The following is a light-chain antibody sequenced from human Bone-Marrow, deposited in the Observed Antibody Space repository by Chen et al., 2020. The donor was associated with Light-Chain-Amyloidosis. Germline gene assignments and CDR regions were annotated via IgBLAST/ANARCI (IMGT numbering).Light chain of an antibody. J-gene: IGLJ3*02. V-gene: IGLV2-14*01. Sequence: QSALTHPASVSGSPGHSITISCTGTSSDVGGYNFVSWYQQYPGKAPKHMIYGVSDRPSGVSNRFSGSKSGNTASLTISGLQAEDEADYYCSSYTSSGTWVFGGGTKLTVL. CDR1: SSDVGGYNF. CDR3: SSYTSSGTWV. CDR2: GVS.